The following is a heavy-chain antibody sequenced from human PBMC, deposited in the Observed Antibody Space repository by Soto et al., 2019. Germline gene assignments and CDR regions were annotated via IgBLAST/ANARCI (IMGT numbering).Heavy chain of an antibody. CDR1: GFSFSSYG. J-gene: IGHJ4*02. D-gene: IGHD2-15*01. CDR3: GRLDNFSGGWS. CDR2: ISYDGTDE. V-gene: IGHV3-30*03. Sequence: GGSLRLSCAASGFSFSSYGMHWVRQAPGKGLEWVAMISYDGTDEYYADSVKGRFTISRDNSKNAVYLQMNSLRAEDTTVFYCGRLDNFSGGWSWGQGTEVTVSS.